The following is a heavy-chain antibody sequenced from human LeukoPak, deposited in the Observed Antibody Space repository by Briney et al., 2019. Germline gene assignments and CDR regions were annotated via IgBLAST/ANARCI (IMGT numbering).Heavy chain of an antibody. CDR3: SRESGAFRPFGY. D-gene: IGHD1-26*01. CDR1: GGSISNTNW. V-gene: IGHV4-4*02. J-gene: IGHJ4*02. Sequence: PSGTLSLTCDVSGGSISNTNWWSWVRQPPGQGLEWIGEVSLAGQTNYNPSLNGRVTMSLDESSNQLSLKLTSVTAADTAIYYCSRESGAFRPFGYWGQGTLVIVPS. CDR2: VSLAGQT.